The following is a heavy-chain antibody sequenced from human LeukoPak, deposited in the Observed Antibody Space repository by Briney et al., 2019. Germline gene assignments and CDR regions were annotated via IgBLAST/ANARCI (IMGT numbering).Heavy chain of an antibody. Sequence: SETLSLTCTVSGDSISSSNYYWGWIRQPPGKGLEWIGSIYNSGSTYLNPSLKSRVTISVDTSQNQFSLKLTSVTAADTAVYYCARHKRYCSGGSCPTNPNWFDPWGQGTLVTVSS. CDR3: ARHKRYCSGGSCPTNPNWFDP. CDR1: GDSISSSNYY. J-gene: IGHJ5*02. D-gene: IGHD2-15*01. V-gene: IGHV4-39*01. CDR2: IYNSGST.